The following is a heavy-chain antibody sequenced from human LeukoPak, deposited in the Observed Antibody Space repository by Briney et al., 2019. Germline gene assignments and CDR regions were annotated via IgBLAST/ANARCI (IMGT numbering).Heavy chain of an antibody. D-gene: IGHD3-3*01. CDR2: INPNSGVT. V-gene: IGHV1-2*02. CDR1: GYTFTGYY. Sequence: ASVKVSCNASGYTFTGYYMHWVRQAPGQGLEWMGWINPNSGVTNYAQKFQGRVTMTRDTSISTAYMELSRLRSDDTAVYYCARVAHRFLGFDYWGQGTLVTVSS. CDR3: ARVAHRFLGFDY. J-gene: IGHJ4*02.